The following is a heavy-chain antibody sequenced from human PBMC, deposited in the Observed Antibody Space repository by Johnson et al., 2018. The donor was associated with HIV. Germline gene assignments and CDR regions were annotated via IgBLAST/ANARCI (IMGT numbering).Heavy chain of an antibody. CDR1: GFTFSSYG. J-gene: IGHJ3*02. CDR2: IRYDGSNK. CDR3: AKVGGTTILRDAFDI. Sequence: QMQLVESGGGVVQPWRSLRLSCAASGFTFSSYGMHWVRQAPGQGLEWVAFIRYDGSNKYYADSVKGRFTISRDNSKNTLYLQMNSLRAEDTAVYYCAKVGGTTILRDAFDIWGQGTMVTVSS. D-gene: IGHD1-1*01. V-gene: IGHV3-30*02.